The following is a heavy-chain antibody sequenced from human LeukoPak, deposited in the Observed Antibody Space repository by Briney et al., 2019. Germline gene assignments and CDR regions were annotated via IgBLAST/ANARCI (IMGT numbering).Heavy chain of an antibody. J-gene: IGHJ6*03. CDR1: GDSMSDSY. CDR2: IYASGST. V-gene: IGHV4-4*07. Sequence: SETLSLTCTVSGDSMSDSYWSWIRQPAGKGLEWIGRIYASGSTNYNPSLKSRVTLSVDTSNNQFSLTLSSVTAADTAVYHCARDIRSHNGPGGYYYYYMDVWGKGTTVTVSS. CDR3: ARDIRSHNGPGGYYYYYMDV. D-gene: IGHD2-8*01.